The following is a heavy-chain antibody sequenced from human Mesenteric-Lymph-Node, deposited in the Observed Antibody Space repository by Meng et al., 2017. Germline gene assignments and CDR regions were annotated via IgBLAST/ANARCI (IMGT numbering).Heavy chain of an antibody. CDR1: GYSFSSYW. CDR2: IYPGDSDA. D-gene: IGHD3-22*01. Sequence: ESLRLSCKASGYSFSSYWIAWVRQMPGKGLEWMGIIYPGDSDARYSPSFQGQVTISADKSISTAYLQWSSLKASDTAIYFCAREDSSAFHFDFWGQGRPVTVSS. V-gene: IGHV5-51*01. CDR3: AREDSSAFHFDF. J-gene: IGHJ4*02.